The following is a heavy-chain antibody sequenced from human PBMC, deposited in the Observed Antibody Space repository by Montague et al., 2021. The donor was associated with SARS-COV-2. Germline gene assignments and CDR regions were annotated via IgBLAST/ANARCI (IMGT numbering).Heavy chain of an antibody. V-gene: IGHV3-23*01. CDR2: ITGSGDHT. D-gene: IGHD2-15*01. J-gene: IGHJ6*02. CDR3: AKSIHQACCYAMDV. Sequence: SLRLSCAASGFTFDNYAMNWVRQAPGKGPEWVSAITGSGDHTYYADSVKGRFTISTDNSKSTLYLQMYSLRAEDTAIYYCAKSIHQACCYAMDVWGRGTTVTVSS. CDR1: GFTFDNYA.